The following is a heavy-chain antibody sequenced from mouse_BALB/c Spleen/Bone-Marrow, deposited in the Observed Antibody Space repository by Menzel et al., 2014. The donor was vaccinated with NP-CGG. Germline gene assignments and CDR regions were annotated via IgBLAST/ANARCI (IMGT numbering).Heavy chain of an antibody. V-gene: IGHV1-18*01. CDR1: GYTFTEYT. J-gene: IGHJ4*01. CDR3: ARKDYGYNYVMDY. D-gene: IGHD1-2*01. Sequence: VQLQQSGPELVKPGASVKISCKTSGYTFTEYTMHWVKQSHGKSLEWIGGVNPNNGGTIYNQKFKGKATLTVDKSSSTAYMELRNLTSEDSAVYYCARKDYGYNYVMDYWGQGTSVTVSS. CDR2: VNPNNGGT.